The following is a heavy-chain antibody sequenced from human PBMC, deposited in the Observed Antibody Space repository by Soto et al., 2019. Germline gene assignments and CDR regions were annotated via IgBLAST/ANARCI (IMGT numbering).Heavy chain of an antibody. CDR3: ATHRKGDALDI. J-gene: IGHJ3*02. CDR1: GFTFSDYY. V-gene: IGHV3-11*05. CDR2: ISTSVTYT. Sequence: QVQLVESGGGLVKPGGSLRLSCAASGFTFSDYYMSWIRQAPGKGLEWVSYISTSVTYTNYADSVKGRFTISRDNAKNSLYLQMNSLRAEDTAVFYCATHRKGDALDIWGQGTMVTVSS.